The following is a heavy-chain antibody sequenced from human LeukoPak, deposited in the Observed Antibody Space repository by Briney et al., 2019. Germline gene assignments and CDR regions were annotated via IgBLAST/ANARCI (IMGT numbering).Heavy chain of an antibody. J-gene: IGHJ5*02. D-gene: IGHD3-3*01. CDR3: ARVLPRDFWSGYYRFDP. V-gene: IGHV4-59*12. CDR2: IYYSGST. CDR1: GGSISSYY. Sequence: SETLSLTCTVSGGSISSYYWSWIRQPPGKGLEWIGYIYYSGSTNYNPSLKSRVTISVDTSKNQFSLNLSSVTAADTAVYYCARVLPRDFWSGYYRFDPWGQGTQVTVSS.